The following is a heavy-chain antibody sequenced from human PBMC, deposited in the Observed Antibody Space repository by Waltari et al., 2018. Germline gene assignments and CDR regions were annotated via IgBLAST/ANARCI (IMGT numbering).Heavy chain of an antibody. Sequence: QVQLVQSGAELKKPGSSVKVSCKASGGPFSTYSLNWVRQAPGQGLEWLGGIIPVLNTPKAAQKFQDRVTITADESTNTAYMELSSLTSEDTAVYYCARGFSDGTGYYYHYFHFWGQGTLVTVSS. J-gene: IGHJ4*02. CDR1: GGPFSTYS. V-gene: IGHV1-69*01. D-gene: IGHD3-22*01. CDR2: IIPVLNTP. CDR3: ARGFSDGTGYYYHYFHF.